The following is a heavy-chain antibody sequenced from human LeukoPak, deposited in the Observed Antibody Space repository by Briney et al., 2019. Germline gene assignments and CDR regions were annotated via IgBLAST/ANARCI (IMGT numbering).Heavy chain of an antibody. CDR1: GYTFTNYV. CDR3: ARDPNYYYDSSGYYGDY. D-gene: IGHD3-22*01. J-gene: IGHJ4*02. CDR2: INTNTGNP. V-gene: IGHV7-4-1*02. Sequence: LRASVKVSCKASGYTFTNYVMNWVRQAPGQGLEWMGWINTNTGNPTYAQGFTGRFVFSLDNSVSTAYLQISSLKAEDTAVYYCARDPNYYYDSSGYYGDYWGQGTLVTVSS.